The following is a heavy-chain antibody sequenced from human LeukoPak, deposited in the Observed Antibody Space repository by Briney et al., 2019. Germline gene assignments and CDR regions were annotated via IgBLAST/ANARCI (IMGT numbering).Heavy chain of an antibody. CDR2: ISGSGGST. CDR1: GFTFSSYA. CDR3: ANFRYNWNDGGL. J-gene: IGHJ4*02. V-gene: IGHV3-23*01. D-gene: IGHD1-20*01. Sequence: PGGSLRLSCAASGFTFSSYAMSWVRQAPGKGLEWVSAISGSGGSTYYADSVKGRFTISRDNSKNTLDPQMNSLRAEDTAVYYCANFRYNWNDGGLWGQGTLVTVSS.